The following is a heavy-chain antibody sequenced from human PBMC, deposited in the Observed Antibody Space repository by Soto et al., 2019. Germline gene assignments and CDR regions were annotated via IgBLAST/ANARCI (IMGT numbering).Heavy chain of an antibody. Sequence: QVQRVQSGAEVVKPGASVKVSCKASGYTFRDYYVHWVRQAPGQGLEWMGWINPNSAGTDYGQKFQGRVTMTKDTLNTISHLDMDALKCGDRAGYYGARGARRQVRVHKFGMDVLGLRTKSTVPS. CDR2: INPNSAGT. D-gene: IGHD3-16*01. J-gene: IGHJ6*02. V-gene: IGHV1-2*02. CDR3: ARGARRQVRVHKFGMDV. CDR1: GYTFRDYY.